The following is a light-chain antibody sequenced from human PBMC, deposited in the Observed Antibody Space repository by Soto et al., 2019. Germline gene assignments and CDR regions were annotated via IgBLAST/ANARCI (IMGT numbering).Light chain of an antibody. CDR2: GNS. CDR3: QSYDSSLSGWV. V-gene: IGLV1-40*01. Sequence: SVLTQPPSVSGAPGQRVTISCTGSSSNIGAGYDVHWYQQLPGTAPKLLIYGNSNRPSGDPDRFSGSKSGTSASLAITGLQAEDEADYYCQSYDSSLSGWVFGGGTKLTVL. J-gene: IGLJ3*02. CDR1: SSNIGAGYD.